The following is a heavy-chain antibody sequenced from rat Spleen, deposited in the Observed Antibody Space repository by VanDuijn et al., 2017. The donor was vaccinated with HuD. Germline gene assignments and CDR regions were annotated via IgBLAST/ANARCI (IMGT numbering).Heavy chain of an antibody. V-gene: IGHV5-25*01. J-gene: IGHJ4*01. CDR3: TRVYSSYMRVMDA. CDR2: ISTGGGYT. D-gene: IGHD1-2*01. Sequence: EVQLVESGGGLVQPGRSMKLSCAASGFTFSNSYMAWVRQAPTKGLEWVASISTGGGYTYYRDSVKGRFTISRDNAKSTLYLQMNSLRSEDTATYYCTRVYSSYMRVMDAWGQGTSVTVSS. CDR1: GFTFSNSY.